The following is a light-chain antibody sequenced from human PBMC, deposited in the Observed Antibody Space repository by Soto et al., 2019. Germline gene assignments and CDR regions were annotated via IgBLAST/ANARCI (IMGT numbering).Light chain of an antibody. V-gene: IGKV3-20*01. CDR2: GAS. CDR1: QSVSSDSFGTS. CDR3: HQYGSSPGLFT. Sequence: ETVLTQSPGTLSLSPGERATLSCRASQSVSSDSFGTSLAWYQQKPGQAPRLLIFGASSRATGVPDRFSGSGSGTDFTLTISRVDPEDFAVYYCHQYGSSPGLFTFGPGTKVDIK. J-gene: IGKJ3*01.